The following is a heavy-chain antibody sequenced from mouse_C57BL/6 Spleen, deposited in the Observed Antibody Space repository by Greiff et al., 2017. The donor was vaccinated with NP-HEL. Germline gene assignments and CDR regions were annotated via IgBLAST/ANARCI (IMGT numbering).Heavy chain of an antibody. CDR3: ARGEAYYSNYAFDY. CDR1: GYAFSSYW. J-gene: IGHJ2*01. Sequence: QVQLQQSGAELVKPGASVKISCKASGYAFSSYWMNWVKQRPGKGLEWIGQLYPGDGDTNYNGKFKGKATLTADKSSSTAYMQLSSLTSEDSAVYFCARGEAYYSNYAFDYWGQGTTLTVSS. CDR2: LYPGDGDT. V-gene: IGHV1-80*01. D-gene: IGHD2-5*01.